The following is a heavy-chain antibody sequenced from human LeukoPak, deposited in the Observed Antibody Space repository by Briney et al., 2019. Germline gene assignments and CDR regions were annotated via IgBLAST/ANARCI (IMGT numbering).Heavy chain of an antibody. J-gene: IGHJ4*02. CDR2: INRDGGGA. D-gene: IGHD4-17*01. Sequence: GGSLRPSCAASGFTFSSYSMNWVRQAPGKGLVWVSRINRDGGGATYADSVKGRFTICRDNAKNTLYLQMNSLRAEDTAVYFCARVAYGDYGVFDYWGQGTLVTVSS. CDR1: GFTFSSYS. CDR3: ARVAYGDYGVFDY. V-gene: IGHV3-74*01.